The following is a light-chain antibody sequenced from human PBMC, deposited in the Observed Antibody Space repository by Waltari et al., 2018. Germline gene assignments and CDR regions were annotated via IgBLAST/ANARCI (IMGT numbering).Light chain of an antibody. J-gene: IGLJ3*02. V-gene: IGLV1-47*01. Sequence: QSVLTQPPSASGTPGQRVTISCSGSSSNIGSNYVYWYQQLPGAAPNRPIQRNNPPPSGVPDRFSGSKAGPAASLGISGLRSEDEADYYCAAWDDSLSGSVFGGGTKLTVL. CDR1: SSNIGSNY. CDR3: AAWDDSLSGSV. CDR2: RNN.